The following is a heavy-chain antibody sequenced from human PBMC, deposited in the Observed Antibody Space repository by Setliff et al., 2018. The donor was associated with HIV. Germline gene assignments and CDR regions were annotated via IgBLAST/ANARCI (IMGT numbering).Heavy chain of an antibody. V-gene: IGHV4-31*03. D-gene: IGHD3-3*01. CDR1: GASFSSGGYY. CDR3: ARATYTLQFLKWSPDSSFYYYYMDV. J-gene: IGHJ6*03. CDR2: MSYSGST. Sequence: SETLSLPCNVSGASFSSGGYYWSWIRQHPGKGLEWIGYMSYSGSTFYKSSLKSRVTMSIDTSKNQFSLMLSPVTAADTAVYYCARATYTLQFLKWSPDSSFYYYYMDVWGKGTTVTVSS.